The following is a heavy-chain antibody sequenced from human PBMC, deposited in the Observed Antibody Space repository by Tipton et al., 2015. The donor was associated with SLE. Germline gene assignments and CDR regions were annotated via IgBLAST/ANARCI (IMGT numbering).Heavy chain of an antibody. CDR2: IYYSGTT. J-gene: IGHJ4*02. CDR1: GFTFSSYA. Sequence: LRLSCAASGFTFSSYAMSWVRQAPGKGLEWLGSIYYSGTTYYSPSFKSRVTILVDTSNNQFSLKLSSVTAADTAVYYCARRRGASGLFDSWGQGILVTVSS. V-gene: IGHV4-38-2*01. CDR3: ARRRGASGLFDS.